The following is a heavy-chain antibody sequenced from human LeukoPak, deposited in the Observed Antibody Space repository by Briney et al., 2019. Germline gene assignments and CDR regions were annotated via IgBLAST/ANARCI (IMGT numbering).Heavy chain of an antibody. CDR1: GFTFSTYS. D-gene: IGHD1-26*01. Sequence: GGSLRLSCAASGFTFSTYSMNWVRQAPGKGLEWVSYISSSSSSTIYYADSVKGRFTISRDNAKNSLYLQMNSLRAEDTAVYYCVSPSAEYSGSYPNLDYWGQGTLVTVSS. CDR2: ISSSSSSTI. V-gene: IGHV3-48*01. J-gene: IGHJ4*02. CDR3: VSPSAEYSGSYPNLDY.